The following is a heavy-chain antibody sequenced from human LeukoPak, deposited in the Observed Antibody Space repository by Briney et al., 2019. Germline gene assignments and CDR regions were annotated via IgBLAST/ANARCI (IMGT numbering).Heavy chain of an antibody. D-gene: IGHD5-18*01. CDR2: ISYDGSNK. J-gene: IGHJ6*02. CDR1: GLTFDDYA. Sequence: PGRSLRLSCAASGLTFDDYAMHWVRQAPGKGLEWVAVISYDGSNKYYADSVKGRFTISRDNSKNTLYLQMNSLRAEDTAVYYCASLNRGYSYGYPSSRYYYYGMDVWGQGTTVTVSS. CDR3: ASLNRGYSYGYPSSRYYYYGMDV. V-gene: IGHV3-30*03.